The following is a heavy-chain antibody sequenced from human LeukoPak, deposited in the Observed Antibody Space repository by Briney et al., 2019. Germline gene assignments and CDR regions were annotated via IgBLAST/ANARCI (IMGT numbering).Heavy chain of an antibody. D-gene: IGHD3-22*01. Sequence: GASVKVSCKASGYTFTGYYMHWVRQAPGQGLEWMGWISAYNGNTNYAQKLQGRVTMTTDTSTSTAYMELRSLRSDDTAVYYCARDRSSGTSDYWGQGTLVTVSS. CDR1: GYTFTGYY. J-gene: IGHJ4*02. V-gene: IGHV1-18*04. CDR3: ARDRSSGTSDY. CDR2: ISAYNGNT.